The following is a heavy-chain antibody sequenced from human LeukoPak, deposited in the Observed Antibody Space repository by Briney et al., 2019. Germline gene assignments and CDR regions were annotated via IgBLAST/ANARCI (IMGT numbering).Heavy chain of an antibody. CDR3: ALGGATGYYMDA. CDR2: VNRSGGT. J-gene: IGHJ6*03. D-gene: IGHD3-16*01. Sequence: SETLSLTCAVYGGSFSGDYWSWIRQPPGKGLEWIGEVNRSGGTNYNPSLKSRVTISVDTSKNQFSLKLSSVTAADTAVYYCALGGATGYYMDAWGKGTTVTISS. CDR1: GGSFSGDY. V-gene: IGHV4-34*01.